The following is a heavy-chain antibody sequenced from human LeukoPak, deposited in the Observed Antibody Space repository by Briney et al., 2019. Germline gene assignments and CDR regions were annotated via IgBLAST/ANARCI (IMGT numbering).Heavy chain of an antibody. Sequence: GASVKVSCKASGGTFSSYAISWVRQAPGQGLEWMGRIIPIFGIANYAQKFQGRVTITADKSTSTAYMELSSLRSEDTAVYYCARGGEDELLTPRYGMDVWGQGTTVTVSS. CDR2: IIPIFGIA. D-gene: IGHD2-15*01. V-gene: IGHV1-69*04. J-gene: IGHJ6*02. CDR1: GGTFSSYA. CDR3: ARGGEDELLTPRYGMDV.